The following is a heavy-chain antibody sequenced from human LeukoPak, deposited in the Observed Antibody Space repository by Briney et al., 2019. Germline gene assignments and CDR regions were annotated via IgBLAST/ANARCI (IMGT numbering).Heavy chain of an antibody. Sequence: VASVKVSCKASGYTFTGYYMHWVRQAPGQGLEWMGWINPNSGGTNYAQKFQGRVTMTRDTSTSTAYMELSRLRSDDTAVYYCARAGGYSQTRNNWFDPWGQGTLVTVS. D-gene: IGHD4-11*01. CDR1: GYTFTGYY. CDR3: ARAGGYSQTRNNWFDP. V-gene: IGHV1-2*02. J-gene: IGHJ5*02. CDR2: INPNSGGT.